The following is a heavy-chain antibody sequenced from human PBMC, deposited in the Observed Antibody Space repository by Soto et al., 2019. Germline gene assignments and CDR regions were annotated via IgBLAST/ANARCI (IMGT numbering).Heavy chain of an antibody. V-gene: IGHV3-21*01. Sequence: PGGSLTLSCTASGVTFRSFTMNWVRQAQAPGLEWVSTISINSAYIYYTDALRGGFTISRDNAKNSLHLQMNSLRAEDTAVYYCTRDASRDSSARGWFDPWGPGTLVTVS. D-gene: IGHD6-13*01. CDR2: ISINSAYI. CDR3: TRDASRDSSARGWFDP. J-gene: IGHJ5*02. CDR1: GVTFRSFT.